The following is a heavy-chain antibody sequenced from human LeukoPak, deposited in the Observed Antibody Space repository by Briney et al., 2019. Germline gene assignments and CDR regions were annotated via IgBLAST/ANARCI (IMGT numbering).Heavy chain of an antibody. CDR1: GFTFSSYA. J-gene: IGHJ4*02. D-gene: IGHD3-22*01. Sequence: PGGSLRLSCAASGFTFSSYAMSWVRQAPGKGLEWVSTISGSGDSTHYADSVKGRFTISRDNSKNTLYLQMNSLRAEDTALYHCAKGRGHGYYDYWGQGTLVTVSS. V-gene: IGHV3-23*01. CDR3: AKGRGHGYYDY. CDR2: ISGSGDST.